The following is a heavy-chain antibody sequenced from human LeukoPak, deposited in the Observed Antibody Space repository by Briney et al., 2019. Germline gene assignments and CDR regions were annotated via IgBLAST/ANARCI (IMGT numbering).Heavy chain of an antibody. CDR3: ARGRGIVVL. V-gene: IGHV4-39*07. J-gene: IGHJ4*02. CDR2: INHSGST. D-gene: IGHD3-22*01. Sequence: SETLSLTCTVSGDSITSSGYYWGWIRQPPGKGLEWIGEINHSGSTNYNPSLKSRVTVSVDTSKNQFSLKLSSVTAADTAVYYCARGRGIVVLWGQGTLVTVSS. CDR1: GDSITSSGYY.